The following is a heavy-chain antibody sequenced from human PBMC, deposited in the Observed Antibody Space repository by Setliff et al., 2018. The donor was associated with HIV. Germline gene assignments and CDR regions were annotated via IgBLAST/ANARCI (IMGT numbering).Heavy chain of an antibody. CDR1: GGTFNTYA. Sequence: GASVKVSCKASGGTFNTYAISWVRQAPGQGLEWMGGIIPILGTTNYAQKIQGRVKFSADESTGTAYMDLTRLRVDDTAIYYCARGTWMQARWWFDSWGQGTQVTVSS. CDR2: IIPILGTT. D-gene: IGHD5-18*01. J-gene: IGHJ5*01. CDR3: ARGTWMQARWWFDS. V-gene: IGHV1-69*13.